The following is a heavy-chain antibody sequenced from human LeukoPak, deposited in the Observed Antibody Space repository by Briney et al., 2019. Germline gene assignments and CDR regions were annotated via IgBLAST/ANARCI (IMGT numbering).Heavy chain of an antibody. J-gene: IGHJ4*02. CDR3: ARGLHYGDLGADY. CDR1: GYTFTSYD. CDR2: MNPNSGNT. D-gene: IGHD4-17*01. V-gene: IGHV1-8*01. Sequence: AASVKVSCKASGYTFTSYDINWVRQATGQGLEWMGWMNPNSGNTGYAQKLQGRVTMTTDTSTSTAYMELRSLRSDDTAVYYCARGLHYGDLGADYWGQGTLVSVSS.